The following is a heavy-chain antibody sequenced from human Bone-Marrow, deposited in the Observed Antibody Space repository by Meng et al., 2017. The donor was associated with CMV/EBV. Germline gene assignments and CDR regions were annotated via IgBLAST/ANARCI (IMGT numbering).Heavy chain of an antibody. J-gene: IGHJ6*02. Sequence: GVLRLSCTASGFTFGDYAMSWVRQAPGKGLEWVGFIRSKAYGGTTEYAASVKGRFTISRDDSKSIAYLQMNSLKTEDTAVYYCASPNSGSYNYYGMDVWGQGTTVTVSS. CDR2: IRSKAYGGTT. CDR1: GFTFGDYA. V-gene: IGHV3-49*04. D-gene: IGHD1-26*01. CDR3: ASPNSGSYNYYGMDV.